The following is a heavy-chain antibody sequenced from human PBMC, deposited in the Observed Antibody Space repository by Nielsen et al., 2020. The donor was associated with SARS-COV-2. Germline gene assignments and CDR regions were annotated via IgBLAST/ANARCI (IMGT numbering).Heavy chain of an antibody. Sequence: GEPLKISCAASGFTFSRHWMTWVRQAPGKGLEWVANIKEDGSDKYYVDSVKGRFTISRDNAKESLYLQMNSLRAEDTAVYYCARVNYYDSSGYYPLGYWGQGTLVTVSS. CDR1: GFTFSRHW. CDR3: ARVNYYDSSGYYPLGY. CDR2: IKEDGSDK. V-gene: IGHV3-7*01. J-gene: IGHJ4*02. D-gene: IGHD3-22*01.